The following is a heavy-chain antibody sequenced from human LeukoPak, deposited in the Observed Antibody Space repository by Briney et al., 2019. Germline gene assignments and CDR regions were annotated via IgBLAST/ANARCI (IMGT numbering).Heavy chain of an antibody. V-gene: IGHV3-48*03. CDR1: GFTFSSYE. Sequence: GGSLRLSCAASGFTFSSYEVNWVRQAPGKGLEGVSYISSSGSTIYYADSVKGRFTISRDNAKNSLYLQMNSLRAEDTAVYYCASGYVWGSYRYEGGDYWGQGTLVTVSS. CDR3: ASGYVWGSYRYEGGDY. J-gene: IGHJ4*02. D-gene: IGHD3-16*02. CDR2: ISSSGSTI.